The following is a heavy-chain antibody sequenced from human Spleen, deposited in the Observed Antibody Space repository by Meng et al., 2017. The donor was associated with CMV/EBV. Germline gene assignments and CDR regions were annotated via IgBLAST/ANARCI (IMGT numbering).Heavy chain of an antibody. CDR1: GYTLSGYY. Sequence: SCKAYGYTLSGYYIHRVRQAPGQGLERMGWIYPNGGGANYAQKFRGRVTMTTDTTISTAYMKLSRLRSSDTAVYSCARGDIVVGWFDPWGQGTLVTVSS. V-gene: IGHV1-2*02. CDR3: ARGDIVVGWFDP. CDR2: IYPNGGGA. J-gene: IGHJ5*02. D-gene: IGHD2-2*01.